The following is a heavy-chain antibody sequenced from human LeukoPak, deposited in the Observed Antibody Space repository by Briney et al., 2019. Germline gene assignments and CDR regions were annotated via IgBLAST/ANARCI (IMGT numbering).Heavy chain of an antibody. CDR3: ARGPPRVGHWEYFDY. CDR2: IYSDGRT. J-gene: IGHJ4*02. D-gene: IGHD7-27*01. CDR1: GTPVSRNY. Sequence: GSLKIFCGGSGTPVSRNYGGGGRPAPGKGAEWGSVIYSDGRTKYVDSVKGRFTISRDNSKNTVYLQMTSLRPEDTAVFYCARGPPRVGHWEYFDYWGQGTLVTVSS. V-gene: IGHV3-53*05.